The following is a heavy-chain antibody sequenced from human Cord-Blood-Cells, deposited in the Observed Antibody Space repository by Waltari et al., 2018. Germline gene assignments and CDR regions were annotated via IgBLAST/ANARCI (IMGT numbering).Heavy chain of an antibody. J-gene: IGHJ4*02. CDR2: INHSGST. CDR1: GGSFSGYY. CDR3: ARGSNITMVRRTFDY. V-gene: IGHV4-34*01. Sequence: QVQLQQWGAGLLKPSETLSLTCAFYGGSFSGYYWTWIRQPPGKGLEWIGEINHSGSTNYNPSLKSRVTISVETSKNQFSLKLSSVTAADTAVYYCARGSNITMVRRTFDYWGQGTLVTVSS. D-gene: IGHD3-10*01.